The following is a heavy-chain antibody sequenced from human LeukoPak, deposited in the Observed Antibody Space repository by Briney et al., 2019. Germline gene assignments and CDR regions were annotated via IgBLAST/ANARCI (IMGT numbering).Heavy chain of an antibody. CDR3: ARTLIAAKRPKRYWYFDL. CDR1: GGSFSGYY. D-gene: IGHD6-13*01. V-gene: IGHV4-34*01. Sequence: SENLSLTCAVYGGSFSGYYWSWIRQPPGKGLEWIGEINHSGSTNYNPSLKSRVTISVDTSKNQFSLKLSSVTAADTAVYYCARTLIAAKRPKRYWYFDLWGRGTLVTVSS. J-gene: IGHJ2*01. CDR2: INHSGST.